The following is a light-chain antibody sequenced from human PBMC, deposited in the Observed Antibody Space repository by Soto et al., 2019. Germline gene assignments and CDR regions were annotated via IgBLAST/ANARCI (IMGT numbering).Light chain of an antibody. V-gene: IGKV1-5*03. CDR1: RSIINW. CDR3: QQYSDHWT. CDR2: KAS. Sequence: DIQLTQSPSTLSASVGDRVTITCRASRSIINWLAWYQQKSGKGPKLLIYKASNLQTGVPSRFSGSGYGTEFTLTISRLQPDDVATYYCQQYSDHWTFGQGTKVEIK. J-gene: IGKJ1*01.